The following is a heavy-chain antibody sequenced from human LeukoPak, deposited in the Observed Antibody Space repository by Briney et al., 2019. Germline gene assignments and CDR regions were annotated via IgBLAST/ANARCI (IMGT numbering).Heavy chain of an antibody. CDR1: GFTFSSYS. Sequence: GGSLRLSCAASGFTFSSYSMNWVRQAPGKGLEWVSSISSSSYIYYADSVKGRFTISRDNAKNSLYLQMNSLRAEDTAVYYCARDDYGDYMDAFDIWGQGTMVTVSS. J-gene: IGHJ3*02. V-gene: IGHV3-21*01. D-gene: IGHD4-17*01. CDR3: ARDDYGDYMDAFDI. CDR2: ISSSSYI.